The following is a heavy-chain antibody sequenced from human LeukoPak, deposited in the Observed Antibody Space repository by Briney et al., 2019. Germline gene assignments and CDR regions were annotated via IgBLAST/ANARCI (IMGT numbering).Heavy chain of an antibody. Sequence: ASVKVSCKASGYTFTSYYMHWVRQAPGQGLEWMGIINPSGGSTSYAQKFQGRVTITADKSTSTAYMELSSLRSEDTAVYYCALPSGDWGQGTLVTVSS. CDR3: ALPSGD. J-gene: IGHJ4*02. CDR2: INPSGGST. V-gene: IGHV1-46*01. D-gene: IGHD2-15*01. CDR1: GYTFTSYY.